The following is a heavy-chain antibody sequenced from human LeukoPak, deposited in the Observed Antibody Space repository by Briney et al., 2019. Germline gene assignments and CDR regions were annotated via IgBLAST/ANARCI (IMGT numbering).Heavy chain of an antibody. CDR2: IKSDGTYT. J-gene: IGHJ6*02. CDR3: ARDLYSSAHGMDV. D-gene: IGHD2-15*01. CDR1: GFTFSNYW. V-gene: IGHV3-74*01. Sequence: GGSLRLSCAASGFTFSNYWMHWVRQAPGKGLVWVSRIKSDGTYTTYADSVKGRFTISRDNAKNTLYLQMNSLRAEDTAVYYCARDLYSSAHGMDVWGQGTTVTVSS.